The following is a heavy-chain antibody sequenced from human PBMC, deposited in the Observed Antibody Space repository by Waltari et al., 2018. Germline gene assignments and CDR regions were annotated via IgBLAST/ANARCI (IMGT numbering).Heavy chain of an antibody. CDR3: ARDSSSYPEGCWFDP. CDR2: IYYSGST. Sequence: QVQLQESGPGLVKPSETLSLTCTVSGGSISSYYWSWIRQPPGKGLEWIGYIYYSGSTNSNPSLKSRVTISVDTSKNQFSLKLSSVTAADTAVYYCARDSSSYPEGCWFDPWGQGTLVTVSS. V-gene: IGHV4-59*01. CDR1: GGSISSYY. D-gene: IGHD6-13*01. J-gene: IGHJ5*02.